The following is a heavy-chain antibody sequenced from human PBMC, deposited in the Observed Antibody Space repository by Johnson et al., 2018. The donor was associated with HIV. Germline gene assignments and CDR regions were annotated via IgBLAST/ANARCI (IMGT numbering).Heavy chain of an antibody. CDR3: AKSPGKDHGGNSGAFDI. CDR2: ISSSGSTI. V-gene: IGHV3-11*04. J-gene: IGHJ3*02. CDR1: GFTFSDYY. D-gene: IGHD4-23*01. Sequence: QVQLVESGGGLVKPGGSLRLSCAASGFTFSDYYMSWIRQAPGKGLEWVSYISSSGSTIYYADSVTGRFTISRDNSKYSLFLQMNSLRVEDTAVYYCAKSPGKDHGGNSGAFDIWGQGTMVTVSS.